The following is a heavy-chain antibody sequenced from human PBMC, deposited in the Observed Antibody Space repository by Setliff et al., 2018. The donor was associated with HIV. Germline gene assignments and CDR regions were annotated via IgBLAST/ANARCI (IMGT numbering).Heavy chain of an antibody. J-gene: IGHJ6*02. CDR2: INYSGTT. Sequence: SETLSLTCAVYGASLSGYYWSWIRQPPGKGLEWIGEINYSGTTNHNPSLKSRVTISVDTSKKQFSLKVRSVTAADAAVYFCARVVWTAAAGTLDYHYYGLDVWGQGTTVTVSS. CDR1: GASLSGYY. CDR3: ARVVWTAAAGTLDYHYYGLDV. D-gene: IGHD6-13*01. V-gene: IGHV4-34*01.